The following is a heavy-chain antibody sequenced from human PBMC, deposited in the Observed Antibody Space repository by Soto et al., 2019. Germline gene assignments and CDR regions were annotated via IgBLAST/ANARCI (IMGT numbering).Heavy chain of an antibody. CDR1: GYTFXSYA. J-gene: IGHJ3*02. V-gene: IGHV1-3*01. CDR2: INAGNGNT. CDR3: ARTSYDFGSVYYNEDVFDI. D-gene: IGHD3-3*01. Sequence: ASVKVSCKASGYTFXSYAMHWVRQAPGQRLEWMGWINAGNGNTKYSQKFQGRVTITRDTSASTAYMELSSLRSEDTAVYYCARTSYDFGSVYYNEDVFDIGGQGTMVTVSS.